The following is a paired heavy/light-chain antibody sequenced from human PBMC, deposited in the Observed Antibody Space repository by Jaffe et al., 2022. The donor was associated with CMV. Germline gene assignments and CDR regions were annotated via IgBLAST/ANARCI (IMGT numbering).Heavy chain of an antibody. CDR3: ARAGTGDRTVDY. V-gene: IGHV5-51*01. J-gene: IGHJ4*02. CDR2: IYPGDSDT. CDR1: GYSFSSYW. Sequence: EVQLVQSGAEVKKPGESLKISCKASGYSFSSYWIAWVRQMPGEGLEWMGIIYPGDSDTKYSPSFQGQVTISADRSITTAYLQWRSLKASDTAMYYCARAGTGDRTVDYWGQGTLVTVSS. D-gene: IGHD3-10*01.
Light chain of an antibody. Sequence: QSALTQPRSVSGSPGQSVAISCTGTSSDVGGYNYVSWYQQHPDKAPKLMIYDVSQRPSGVPDRFSGSKSGDTASLFISGLQAEDEADYYCCSYAGSYTYVFGTGTKVTVL. CDR1: SSDVGGYNY. J-gene: IGLJ1*01. CDR3: CSYAGSYTYV. V-gene: IGLV2-11*01. CDR2: DVS.